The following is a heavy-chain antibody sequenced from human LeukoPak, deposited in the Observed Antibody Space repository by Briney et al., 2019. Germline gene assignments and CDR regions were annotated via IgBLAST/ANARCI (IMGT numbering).Heavy chain of an antibody. CDR2: ISSSSSYI. D-gene: IGHD1-14*01. V-gene: IGHV3-21*01. Sequence: KTGGSLRLSCAASGFTFSSYSMSWVRQAPGKGLEWVSSISSSSSYIYYTDSVKGRFTISRDNAKNSLYLQMNSLRAEDTAVYYCGRGGSYRAFDIWGQGTMVTVSS. CDR3: GRGGSYRAFDI. J-gene: IGHJ3*02. CDR1: GFTFSSYS.